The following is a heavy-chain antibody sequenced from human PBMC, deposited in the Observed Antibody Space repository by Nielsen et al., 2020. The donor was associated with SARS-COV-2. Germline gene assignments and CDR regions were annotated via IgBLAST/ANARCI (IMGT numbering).Heavy chain of an antibody. D-gene: IGHD4-11*01. CDR2: ISWNGGSI. V-gene: IGHV3-9*01. CDR3: ARDFHAYSNYVGYFDY. J-gene: IGHJ4*02. CDR1: GFTFDDYA. Sequence: SLKISCAASGFTFDDYAMHWVRQAPGKGLEWVSGISWNGGSIGYADSVKGRFTISRENAKNPLYLQMNSLRDEDTAVYYCARDFHAYSNYVGYFDYWGQGTLVTVSS.